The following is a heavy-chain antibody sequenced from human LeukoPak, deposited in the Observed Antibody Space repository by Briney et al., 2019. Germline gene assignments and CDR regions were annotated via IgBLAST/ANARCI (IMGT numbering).Heavy chain of an antibody. CDR2: INQDGSEK. J-gene: IGHJ3*02. CDR1: GFTFSSYW. Sequence: GGSLRLSCAASGFTFSSYWITWVRQAPGKGLEWVANINQDGSEKCYVDSVKGRFTISRDNAKNSLSLQMNSLRVEDTAVYYCARGVVVAPRSAFDIWGQGTMVTVSS. V-gene: IGHV3-7*01. CDR3: ARGVVVAPRSAFDI. D-gene: IGHD2-2*01.